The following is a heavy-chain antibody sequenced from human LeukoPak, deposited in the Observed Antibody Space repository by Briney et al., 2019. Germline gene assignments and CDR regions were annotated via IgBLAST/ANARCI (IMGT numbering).Heavy chain of an antibody. V-gene: IGHV1-69*04. CDR2: IIPILGIA. CDR1: GGTFSSYA. CDR3: ARDTIVDTARVFDY. D-gene: IGHD5-18*01. Sequence: SVNVSCKASGGTFSSYAISWVRQAPGQGLEWMGRIIPILGIANYAQKFQGRVTITADKSTSTAYMELSSLRSEDTAVYYCARDTIVDTARVFDYWGQGTLVTVSS. J-gene: IGHJ4*02.